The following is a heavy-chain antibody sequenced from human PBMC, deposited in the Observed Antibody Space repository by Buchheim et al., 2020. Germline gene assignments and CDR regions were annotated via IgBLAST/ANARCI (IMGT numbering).Heavy chain of an antibody. J-gene: IGHJ4*02. CDR2: ISGSGLTT. Sequence: EAQLLESGGGLVQPGGSLRLSCAASGFTFSKYVMNWVRQAPGKGLEWVSGISGSGLTTYYADSVKGRFTISRDNSKNTVYLQMNSLRAEDTAIYYCAKSERFIVGVFDYWGQGTL. CDR1: GFTFSKYV. D-gene: IGHD1-26*01. V-gene: IGHV3-23*01. CDR3: AKSERFIVGVFDY.